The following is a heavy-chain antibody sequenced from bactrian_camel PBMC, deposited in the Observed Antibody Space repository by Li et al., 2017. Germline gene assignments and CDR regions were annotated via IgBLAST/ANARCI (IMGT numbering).Heavy chain of an antibody. J-gene: IGHJ4*01. CDR1: GYTVGSGC. CDR3: AANKPPCYYSETLAAQADDFNH. D-gene: IGHD2*01. V-gene: IGHV3S55*01. CDR2: IDGDGST. Sequence: HVQLVESGGGSVQAGGSLRLSCAASGYTVGSGCMGWFRQAPGKEREGVASIDGDGSTTYGDSVKGRFTISKDTAKNTLYLQMDNLKPEDTAMYYCAANKPPCYYSETLAAQADDFNHWGQGTQVTVS.